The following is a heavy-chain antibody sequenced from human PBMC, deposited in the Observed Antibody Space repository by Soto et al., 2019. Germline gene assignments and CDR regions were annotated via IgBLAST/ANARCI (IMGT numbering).Heavy chain of an antibody. CDR3: ARDSPPRAPWSGPLHGMDV. V-gene: IGHV1-69*13. Sequence: SVKVSCKASGGTFSSYAISWVRQAPGQGLEWMGGIIPIFGTANYAQKFQGRVTITADESTSTAYMELSSLRSEDTAVYYCARDSPPRAPWSGPLHGMDVWGQGTTVTVSS. J-gene: IGHJ6*02. CDR1: GGTFSSYA. D-gene: IGHD3-3*01. CDR2: IIPIFGTA.